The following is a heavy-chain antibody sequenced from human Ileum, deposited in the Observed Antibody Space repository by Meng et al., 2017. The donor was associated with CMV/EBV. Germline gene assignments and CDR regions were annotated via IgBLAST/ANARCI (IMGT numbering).Heavy chain of an antibody. V-gene: IGHV4-4*07. Sequence: QMLREESGPGLVKPSEPLSPPCSVSGGSISAYHWTWIRKSAGKGLQWLGRLRTSGTIDHNPSFKSRVTLSIDTSKNQFSLKLTSVTAADTAVYYCGRAGARGVPVDIWGQGTLVTVSS. CDR2: LRTSGTI. CDR1: GGSISAYH. J-gene: IGHJ4*02. D-gene: IGHD3-10*01. CDR3: GRAGARGVPVDI.